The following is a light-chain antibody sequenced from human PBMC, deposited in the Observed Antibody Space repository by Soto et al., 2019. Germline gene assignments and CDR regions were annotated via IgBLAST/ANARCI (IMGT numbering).Light chain of an antibody. V-gene: IGKV3-11*01. J-gene: IGKJ5*01. Sequence: EIVLTQSPATLSLSPGERATLSCRASQSIFTYLAWYQQKPGQAPRLLIYYISTRATGIPARFSGSGSGTEFTLTINSLQSEDSAVYYCQQHNQWPITFGQGTRLEI. CDR2: YIS. CDR1: QSIFTY. CDR3: QQHNQWPIT.